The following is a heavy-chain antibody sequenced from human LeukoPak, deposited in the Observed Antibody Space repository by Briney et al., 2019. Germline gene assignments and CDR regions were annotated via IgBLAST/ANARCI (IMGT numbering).Heavy chain of an antibody. CDR3: ARGAGWYNY. CDR1: GGSINNYY. Sequence: KASETLTLTCTVSGGSINNYYWSWLRQPPGKGLEWIGYIYYSGITNYNPSLKSRVTISLDTSKNQFSLKLTSVTAADTAVYYCARGAGWYNYWGQGTLVTVSS. CDR2: IYYSGIT. J-gene: IGHJ4*02. V-gene: IGHV4-59*08. D-gene: IGHD6-19*01.